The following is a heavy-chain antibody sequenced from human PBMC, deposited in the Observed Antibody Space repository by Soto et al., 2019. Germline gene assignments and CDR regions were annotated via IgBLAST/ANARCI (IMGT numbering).Heavy chain of an antibody. CDR2: IKEDGSDK. D-gene: IGHD3-10*01. V-gene: IGHV3-7*01. J-gene: IGHJ3*02. Sequence: GGSLRLSCAASGFTFSSYWMSWVRQAPGKGLEWVANIKEDGSDKFYGDSVKGRFTISRDNARSSLYLQMNSLRAEDTAVYYCARSMGWRDAFDIWGLGTMVTVSS. CDR1: GFTFSSYW. CDR3: ARSMGWRDAFDI.